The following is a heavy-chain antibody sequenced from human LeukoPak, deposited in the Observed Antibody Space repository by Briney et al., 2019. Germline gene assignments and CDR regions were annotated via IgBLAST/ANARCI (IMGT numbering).Heavy chain of an antibody. CDR2: INSDGSIT. Sequence: GGSLRLSCGASGFTFSTYWMHWVRQAPGKGLVWVSHINSDGSITNYADSVKGRFTISRDNAKNTLYLQMNSLTADDTAVYYCAREIVLMVYPPDYWGQGTLVTVSS. CDR1: GFTFSTYW. D-gene: IGHD2-8*01. CDR3: AREIVLMVYPPDY. V-gene: IGHV3-74*01. J-gene: IGHJ4*02.